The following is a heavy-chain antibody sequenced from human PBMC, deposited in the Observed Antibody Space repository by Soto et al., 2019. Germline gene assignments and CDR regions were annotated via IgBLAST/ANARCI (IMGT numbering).Heavy chain of an antibody. J-gene: IGHJ4*02. Sequence: GASVKVSCKASGYTFTSYAMHWVRQAPGQRLEWMGWINAGNGNTKYSQKFQGRVTITRDTSASTAYMELSSLRAEDTAVYYCARDRIQTSLLWFGELLFTGGQGTLVTVSS. CDR2: INAGNGNT. D-gene: IGHD3-10*01. CDR1: GYTFTSYA. V-gene: IGHV1-3*01. CDR3: ARDRIQTSLLWFGELLFT.